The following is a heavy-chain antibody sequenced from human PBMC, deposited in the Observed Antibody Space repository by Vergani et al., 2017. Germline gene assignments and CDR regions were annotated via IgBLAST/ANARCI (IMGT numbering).Heavy chain of an antibody. CDR2: ISSSSSYI. J-gene: IGHJ4*02. V-gene: IGHV3-21*01. Sequence: EVQLVESGGGLVKPGGSLRLSCAASGFTFSSYSMNWVRQAPGKGLEWVSSISSSSSYIYYADSVKGRFTISRDNAKNSLYLQMNSLRAEDTAVYYCARDSAYYYDSSGPEDYWGQGTLVTVSS. D-gene: IGHD3-22*01. CDR1: GFTFSSYS. CDR3: ARDSAYYYDSSGPEDY.